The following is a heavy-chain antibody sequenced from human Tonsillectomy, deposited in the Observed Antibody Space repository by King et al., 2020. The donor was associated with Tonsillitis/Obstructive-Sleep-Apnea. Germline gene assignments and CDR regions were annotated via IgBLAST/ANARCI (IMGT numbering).Heavy chain of an antibody. CDR2: TRNKAKSYTP. D-gene: IGHD6-19*01. J-gene: IGHJ4*02. CDR1: GFTFSDHY. CDR3: ARVSRLGPRYFDY. Sequence: EVQLVESGGGLVQPGGSLRLSCAASGFTFSDHYMDWVRQAPGKGLEWVGRTRNKAKSYTPKYAASVKGRFTISRDDSKNSLYLQMNSLKTEDTAVYYCARVSRLGPRYFDYWGQGTLVTVSS. V-gene: IGHV3-72*01.